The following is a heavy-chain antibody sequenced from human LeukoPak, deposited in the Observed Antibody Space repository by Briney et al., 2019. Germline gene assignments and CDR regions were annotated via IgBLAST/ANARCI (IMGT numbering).Heavy chain of an antibody. CDR3: AKGDGAAAGRFDY. CDR1: GFTFSSYG. V-gene: IGHV3-30*02. J-gene: IGHJ4*02. Sequence: PGGSLRLSCAASGFTFSSYGMHWVRQAPGKGLEWVAFIRYDGSNKYYADSVKGRFTTSRDNSKNTLYLQMNCLRAEDTAVYYCAKGDGAAAGRFDYWGQGTLVTVPS. D-gene: IGHD6-13*01. CDR2: IRYDGSNK.